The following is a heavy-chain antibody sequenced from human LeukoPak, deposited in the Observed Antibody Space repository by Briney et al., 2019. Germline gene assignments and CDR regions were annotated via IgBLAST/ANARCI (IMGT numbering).Heavy chain of an antibody. J-gene: IGHJ6*03. V-gene: IGHV4-4*07. CDR1: GGSISSYY. Sequence: SETLSLTCTVSGGSISSYYWSWIRQPAGKGLEWIGRIYTSGSTNYNPSLKSRVTISVDTSKNQFSLKLSSVTAADTAVYYCARTYYDSSGYIVDYYYYMDVWGKGTTVTVSS. D-gene: IGHD3-22*01. CDR2: IYTSGST. CDR3: ARTYYDSSGYIVDYYYYMDV.